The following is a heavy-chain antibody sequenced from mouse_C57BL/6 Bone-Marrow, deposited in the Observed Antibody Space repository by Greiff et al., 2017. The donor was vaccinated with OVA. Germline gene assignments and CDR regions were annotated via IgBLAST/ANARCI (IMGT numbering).Heavy chain of an antibody. J-gene: IGHJ1*03. CDR3: TTRNYGSSYDWYFDV. D-gene: IGHD1-1*01. Sequence: VQLQQSGAELVKPGASVKVSCKASGYTFTSYWMHWVKQRPEQGLEWIGWIDPENGDTEYASKFQGKATITADTSSNTAYLQLSSLTSEDTAVYYCTTRNYGSSYDWYFDVWGTGTTVTVSS. CDR1: GYTFTSYW. CDR2: IDPENGDT. V-gene: IGHV14-4*01.